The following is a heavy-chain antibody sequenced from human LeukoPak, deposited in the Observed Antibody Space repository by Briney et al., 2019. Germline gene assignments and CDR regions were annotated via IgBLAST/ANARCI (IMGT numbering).Heavy chain of an antibody. CDR1: GFTFSSYA. J-gene: IGHJ4*02. CDR2: ISYDGSNK. V-gene: IGHV3-30*04. Sequence: GRSLRLSCAASGFTFSSYAMHWVRQAPGKGLEWVAVISYDGSNKYYADSVKGRFTISRGNSKNTLYLQMNSLRAEDTAVYYCASPTVAGTPYFDYWGQGTLVTVSS. D-gene: IGHD6-19*01. CDR3: ASPTVAGTPYFDY.